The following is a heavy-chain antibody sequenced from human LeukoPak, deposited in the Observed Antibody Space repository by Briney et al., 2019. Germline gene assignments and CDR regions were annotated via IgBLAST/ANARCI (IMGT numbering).Heavy chain of an antibody. CDR2: INQSGST. CDR3: ARGGPVVEPRYYYYYGMDV. V-gene: IGHV4-34*01. D-gene: IGHD2-15*01. Sequence: PSETLSLTCAVYGGSFSGYYWGWIRQPPGKGLEWIGEINQSGSTNYNPSLKSRVTISVDTSRNQYSLTMSFVAAADTAVYYCARGGPVVEPRYYYYYGMDVWGQGTTVTVSS. J-gene: IGHJ6*02. CDR1: GGSFSGYY.